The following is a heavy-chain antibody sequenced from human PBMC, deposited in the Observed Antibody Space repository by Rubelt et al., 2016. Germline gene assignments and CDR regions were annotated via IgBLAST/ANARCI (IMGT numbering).Heavy chain of an antibody. CDR1: GYTLTRYS. CDR2: INPSGGST. V-gene: IGHV1-46*01. CDR3: ARTKRGEKATIPLAY. J-gene: IGHJ4*02. D-gene: IGHD5-24*01. Sequence: QVQLVQSGAEVKKSGASVKVSCKASGYTLTRYSTHWVRQAPGQGLEWMGIINPSGGSTSYAQKCMVVVSMTREASTGTCYMGLSSMRSKDTAVCYCARTKRGEKATIPLAYWGQGTLVTVSS.